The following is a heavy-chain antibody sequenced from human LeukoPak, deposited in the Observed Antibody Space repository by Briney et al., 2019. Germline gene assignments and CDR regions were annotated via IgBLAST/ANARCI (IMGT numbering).Heavy chain of an antibody. D-gene: IGHD3-10*01. CDR3: VRGGFGHAMDV. V-gene: IGHV3-7*01. CDR2: INHNGNVN. J-gene: IGHJ6*02. CDR1: GFTFSSYW. Sequence: GGSLRLSCAASGFTFSSYWMNWARQAPGKGLEWVASINHNGNVNYYVDSVKGRSTTSRDNAKNTLYLQMTSLGAEDTAVYYCVRGGFGHAMDVWGQGTTVTVSS.